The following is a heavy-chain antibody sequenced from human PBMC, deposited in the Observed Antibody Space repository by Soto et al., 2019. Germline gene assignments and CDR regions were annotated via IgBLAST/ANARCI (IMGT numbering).Heavy chain of an antibody. Sequence: PGGSLRLSCAASGFAFANYEMHWVRQAPGQGLDWVAYINGGGDVKYYADSVEGRFTISRDNAKNALFLQMDNLRAEDTAIYYCARLSGDGFWKSYSPYNLFESWGQGALVTVSS. D-gene: IGHD3-3*01. CDR1: GFAFANYE. CDR3: ARLSGDGFWKSYSPYNLFES. J-gene: IGHJ5*01. V-gene: IGHV3-48*03. CDR2: INGGGDVK.